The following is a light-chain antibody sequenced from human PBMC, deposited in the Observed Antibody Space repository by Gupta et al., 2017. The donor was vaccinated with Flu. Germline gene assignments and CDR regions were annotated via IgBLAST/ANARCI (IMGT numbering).Light chain of an antibody. CDR1: KEIRND. CDR3: QQQNNSPFT. V-gene: IGKV1-17*01. CDR2: AAS. J-gene: IGKJ4*01. Sequence: DIQMTQSPSSLSASVRDRVTINCRASKEIRNDLGWYQQNAGKAPKRLIYAASRVKSGVPSRFSGSGSGTEFTLTISSRQPEDFATYCCQQQNNSPFTFGRGTKVEIK.